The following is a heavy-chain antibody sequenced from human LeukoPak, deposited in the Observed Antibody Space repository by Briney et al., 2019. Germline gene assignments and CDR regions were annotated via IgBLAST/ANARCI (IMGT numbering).Heavy chain of an antibody. J-gene: IGHJ5*02. CDR1: GGTFSSYA. V-gene: IGHV1-69*13. CDR2: IIPIFGTA. D-gene: IGHD2-15*01. Sequence: SVKVSCKASGGTFSSYAISWVRQAPGQGLEWMGGIIPIFGTANYAQKFQGRVTITADESTSTAYMELSSLRSEDTAVYCCARDYCSGGSCSGFDPWGQGTLVTVSS. CDR3: ARDYCSGGSCSGFDP.